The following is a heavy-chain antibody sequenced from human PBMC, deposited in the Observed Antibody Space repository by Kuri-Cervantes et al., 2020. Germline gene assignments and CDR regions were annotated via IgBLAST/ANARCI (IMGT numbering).Heavy chain of an antibody. D-gene: IGHD3-22*01. CDR3: ARDQLVVVITYYWYYGMDV. CDR1: GFTFSSYG. V-gene: IGHV3-30*03. Sequence: GGSLRLSCAASGFTFSSYGMHWVRQAPGKGLEWVAVISYDGSNKYYADSVKGRFTISRDNSKNTLYLQMNSLRAEDTAVYYCARDQLVVVITYYWYYGMDVWGQGTTVTVSS. CDR2: ISYDGSNK. J-gene: IGHJ6*02.